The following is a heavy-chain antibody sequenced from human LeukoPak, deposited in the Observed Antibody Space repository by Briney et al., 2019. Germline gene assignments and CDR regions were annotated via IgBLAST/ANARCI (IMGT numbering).Heavy chain of an antibody. CDR3: AKARGRWLQVSLDY. CDR1: GFTFSSYA. CDR2: ISGSGGST. Sequence: GGSLRLSCAASGFTFSSYAMSWVRQAPGKGLEWVSAISGSGGSTYYADSVKGRFTISRDNSKNTLYLQMNSLRAEDTAVYYCAKARGRWLQVSLDYWGQGTLVTVSS. V-gene: IGHV3-23*01. D-gene: IGHD5-24*01. J-gene: IGHJ4*02.